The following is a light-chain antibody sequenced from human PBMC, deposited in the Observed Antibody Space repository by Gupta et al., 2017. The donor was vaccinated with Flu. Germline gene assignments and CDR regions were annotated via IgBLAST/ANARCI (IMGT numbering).Light chain of an antibody. Sequence: QSVLTQPPSASGTPVRRVTISCSGSSSNIGSKTVNWYQQLPGTAPKLLIYRKNQRPSGVTDRFSGSKSGNSASRAIRGLQSEDEADYYCEAWADSLTGRVFGGGTKLTVL. J-gene: IGLJ3*02. V-gene: IGLV1-44*01. CDR3: EAWADSLTGRV. CDR1: SSNIGSKT. CDR2: RKN.